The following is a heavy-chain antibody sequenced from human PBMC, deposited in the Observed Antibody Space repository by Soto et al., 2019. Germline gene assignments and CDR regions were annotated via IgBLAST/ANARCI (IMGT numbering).Heavy chain of an antibody. J-gene: IGHJ6*04. CDR2: ISGTSART. CDR3: AQFILTGPEQLHYGMDV. D-gene: IGHD3-9*01. CDR1: GITLSNYA. Sequence: PGVSLRLSCAPSGITLSNYAMTCVPQAPAQVLAGGSVISGTSARTYYADPWQGRFTTSRDNSKTTLYLQMNSLRDEDTGVYYCAQFILTGPEQLHYGMDVWGKGNRVTVCS. V-gene: IGHV3-23*01.